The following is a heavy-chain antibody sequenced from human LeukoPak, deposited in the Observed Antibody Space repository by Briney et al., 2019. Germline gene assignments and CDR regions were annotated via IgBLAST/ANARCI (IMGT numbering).Heavy chain of an antibody. V-gene: IGHV3-48*04. CDR2: ISSSSSTI. D-gene: IGHD1-26*01. Sequence: GGSLRLSCAASGFTFSSYSMNWVRQAPGKGLEWVSYISSSSSTIYYADSVKGRFTISRDNAKNSLYLQMNSLRAEDTAVYYCARDSEVGATDAFDIWGQGTMVTVSS. CDR3: ARDSEVGATDAFDI. J-gene: IGHJ3*02. CDR1: GFTFSSYS.